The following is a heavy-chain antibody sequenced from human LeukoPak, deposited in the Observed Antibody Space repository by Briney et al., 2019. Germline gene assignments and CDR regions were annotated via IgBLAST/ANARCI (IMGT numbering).Heavy chain of an antibody. J-gene: IGHJ2*01. D-gene: IGHD4-17*01. CDR1: GFTFSSHS. V-gene: IGHV3-21*01. Sequence: PGGSLRLSCVASGFTFSSHSMNWVRQAPGKGLEWVASISSGSDHIYYADSVKGRFTISRDNARNSLYLQMDSLRVEDTAVYYCARESLDTVTAGWDFDLWGRGTLVTVSS. CDR2: ISSGSDHI. CDR3: ARESLDTVTAGWDFDL.